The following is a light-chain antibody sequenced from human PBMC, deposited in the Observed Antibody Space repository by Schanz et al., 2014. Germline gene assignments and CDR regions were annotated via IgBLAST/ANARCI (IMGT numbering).Light chain of an antibody. Sequence: QSALTQPPSVSGSPGQSVTISCTGTSGDVGSYNRVSWYQQPPGTAPKLMIYEVNNRPSGVPDRFSGSKSGSTASLTISGLQAEDEADYYCSSYTGMNNWGVFGGGTKLTVL. J-gene: IGLJ3*02. CDR3: SSYTGMNNWGV. V-gene: IGLV2-18*02. CDR2: EVN. CDR1: SGDVGSYNR.